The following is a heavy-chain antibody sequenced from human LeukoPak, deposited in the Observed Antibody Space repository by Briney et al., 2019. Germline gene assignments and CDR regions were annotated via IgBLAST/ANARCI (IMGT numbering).Heavy chain of an antibody. Sequence: SETLSLTCTVSGGSIGSYYWNWIRQPPGKGLEWIGYIYYSGSTNYNPSLKSRVTISVDTSKNQFSLKLSSVTAADAAVYYCARASYGYLGFDYWGQGTLVTVSS. CDR1: GGSIGSYY. CDR2: IYYSGST. CDR3: ARASYGYLGFDY. D-gene: IGHD6-25*01. V-gene: IGHV4-59*01. J-gene: IGHJ4*02.